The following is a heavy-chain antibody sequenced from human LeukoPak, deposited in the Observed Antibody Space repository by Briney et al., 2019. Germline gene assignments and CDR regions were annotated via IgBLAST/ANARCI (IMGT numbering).Heavy chain of an antibody. V-gene: IGHV4-59*01. CDR1: GGSIRSYY. CDR3: ARGDGLWFGELLSAFDI. J-gene: IGHJ3*02. D-gene: IGHD3-10*01. CDR2: IYYSGST. Sequence: NPSETLSLTCTVSGGSIRSYYWSWIRRPPGKGLEWIGYIYYSGSTNYNPSLKSRVTISVDTSKNQFSLKLSAVTAADTAVYYCARGDGLWFGELLSAFDIWGQGTMVTVSS.